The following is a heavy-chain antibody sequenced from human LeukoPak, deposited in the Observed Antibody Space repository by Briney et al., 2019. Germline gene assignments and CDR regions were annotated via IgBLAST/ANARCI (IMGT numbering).Heavy chain of an antibody. CDR1: GFTVSGNY. Sequence: GGSLRLSCAASGFTVSGNYMSWVRQAPGKGLEWVSAIYSGGTTHYTDSVKGRFTISRDDAKNTLYLQMTSLRAEDTAVYYCARLTVLSFGVDCWGQGTLVTVSS. D-gene: IGHD3-10*01. CDR2: IYSGGTT. V-gene: IGHV3-66*04. J-gene: IGHJ4*02. CDR3: ARLTVLSFGVDC.